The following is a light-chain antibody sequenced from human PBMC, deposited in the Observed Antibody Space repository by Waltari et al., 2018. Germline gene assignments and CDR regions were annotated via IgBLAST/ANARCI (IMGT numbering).Light chain of an antibody. J-gene: IGKJ4*01. CDR1: QIVGTN. CDR2: DAF. Sequence: SCRASQIVGTNLAWYQKRPGQAPRLLIYDAFDRAAGVPARFSGSSSGVEFTLTISSLEPEDSGVYFCQQRYKWPHSFGGGTKVEI. CDR3: QQRYKWPHS. V-gene: IGKV3-11*01.